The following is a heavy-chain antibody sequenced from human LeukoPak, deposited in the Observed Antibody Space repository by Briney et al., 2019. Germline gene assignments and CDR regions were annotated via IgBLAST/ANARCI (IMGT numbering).Heavy chain of an antibody. D-gene: IGHD3-22*01. CDR2: ISYDGSNK. J-gene: IGHJ4*02. CDR3: AKEAHYYDTYYYFDY. CDR1: GFTFSSYG. Sequence: GGSLRLSCAASGFTFSSYGMHWVRQAPGKGLEWVAVISYDGSNKYYADSVKGRFTISRDNSKNTLYLQMNSLRAEDTAVYYCAKEAHYYDTYYYFDYWGQGTLVTVSS. V-gene: IGHV3-30*18.